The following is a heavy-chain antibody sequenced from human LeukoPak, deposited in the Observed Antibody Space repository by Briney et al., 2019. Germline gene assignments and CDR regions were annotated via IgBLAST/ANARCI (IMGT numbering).Heavy chain of an antibody. D-gene: IGHD6-13*01. J-gene: IGHJ4*02. Sequence: GGSLRLSCAASGFTSNTYTMNWVRQAPGKGLEWVSYISGSSGIIDYADSVRGRFTISRDNAKNSLYLQMNSLRAEDTAVYYCAIIPRAAAGPSARSPFHYWGQGTLVTVSS. CDR3: AIIPRAAAGPSARSPFHY. CDR1: GFTSNTYT. V-gene: IGHV3-48*01. CDR2: ISGSSGII.